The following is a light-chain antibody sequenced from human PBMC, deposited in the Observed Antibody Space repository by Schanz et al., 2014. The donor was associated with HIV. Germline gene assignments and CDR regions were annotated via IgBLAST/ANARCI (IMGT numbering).Light chain of an antibody. CDR3: QQYKSHSPFT. V-gene: IGKV1-5*03. Sequence: DIQMTQSPSTLSASVGDRVTLTCRASQNIGNWLAWYQQKPGKAPHLLIYQASTLKTGVPSRFSGSGSGTEFNLSISSLQPDDFATYYCQQYKSHSPFTFGQGTKPDIK. CDR2: QAS. J-gene: IGKJ2*01. CDR1: QNIGNW.